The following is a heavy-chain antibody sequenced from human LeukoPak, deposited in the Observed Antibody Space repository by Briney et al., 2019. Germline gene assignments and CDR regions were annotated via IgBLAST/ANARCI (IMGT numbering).Heavy chain of an antibody. CDR2: IGTAGDT. CDR1: GFTFSSYG. V-gene: IGHV3-13*01. D-gene: IGHD3-10*01. Sequence: GGSLRLSCAASGFTFSSYGMHWVRQATGKGLEWVSAIGTAGDTYYPGSVKGRFTISRENAKNSLYLQMNSLRAGDTAVYYCARDPPYYYGSGVGYGMDVWGQGTTVTVSS. CDR3: ARDPPYYYGSGVGYGMDV. J-gene: IGHJ6*02.